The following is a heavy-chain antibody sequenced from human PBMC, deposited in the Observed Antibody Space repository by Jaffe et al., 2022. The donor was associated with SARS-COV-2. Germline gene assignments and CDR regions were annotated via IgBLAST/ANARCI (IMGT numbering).Heavy chain of an antibody. J-gene: IGHJ4*02. D-gene: IGHD1-26*01. CDR2: INGDGSVK. CDR3: AKDMHSGGRGLDY. V-gene: IGHV3-7*01. CDR1: GFTFSSHW. Sequence: EVQLVESGGDLVQPGGSLRLSCAASGFTFSSHWMNWVRQTPGKGLEWVAHINGDGSVKFYVDSVKGRFTISRDNAKNSLYLQMNSLRADDTAVYYCAKDMHSGGRGLDYWGQGTLVTVSS.